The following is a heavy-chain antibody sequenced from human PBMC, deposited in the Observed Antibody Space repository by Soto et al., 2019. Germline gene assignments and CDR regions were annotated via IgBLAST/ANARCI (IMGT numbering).Heavy chain of an antibody. CDR1: GDSIRSGYY. Sequence: SETQSLTYAVAGDSIRSGYYWGWIRQPPGKGLEWIGSIYHSGSTYYNPSLKSRVTISVDTSKNQFSLSLRSVTATDTAVYFCARRTSSGAIADWGQGKMVTVSS. D-gene: IGHD2-21*01. CDR3: ARRTSSGAIAD. CDR2: IYHSGST. V-gene: IGHV4-38-2*01. J-gene: IGHJ4*02.